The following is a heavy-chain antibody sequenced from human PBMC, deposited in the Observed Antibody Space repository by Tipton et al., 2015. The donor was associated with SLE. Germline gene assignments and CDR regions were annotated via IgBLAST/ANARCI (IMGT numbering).Heavy chain of an antibody. D-gene: IGHD5-24*01. CDR3: ARKRNGMGI. Sequence: TLSLTCAVYGGSFSGYYWSWIRQPPGKGLEWIGSIYYSGSTYYNPSLKSRVTISVDTSKNQFSLKLSSVTAADTAVYYCARKRNGMGIWGQGTMVTVSS. CDR1: GGSFSGYY. CDR2: IYYSGST. V-gene: IGHV4-34*01. J-gene: IGHJ3*02.